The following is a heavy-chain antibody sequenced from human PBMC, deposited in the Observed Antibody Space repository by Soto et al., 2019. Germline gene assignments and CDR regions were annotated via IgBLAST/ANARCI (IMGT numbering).Heavy chain of an antibody. CDR2: IYYSGST. J-gene: IGHJ5*02. CDR3: ASLPSGYPLDWFDP. V-gene: IGHV4-39*01. D-gene: IGHD6-13*01. Sequence: SETLSLTCTVSGGSISSSSYYWGWIRQPPGKGLEWIGSIYYSGSTYYNPSLKSRVTISVDTSKNQFSLKLSSVTAADTAVYYCASLPSGYPLDWFDPWGQGTLVTVSS. CDR1: GGSISSSSYY.